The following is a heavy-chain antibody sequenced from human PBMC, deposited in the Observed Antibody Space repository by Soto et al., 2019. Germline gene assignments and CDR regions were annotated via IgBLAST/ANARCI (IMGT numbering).Heavy chain of an antibody. J-gene: IGHJ6*02. CDR2: MDPNSGNT. Sequence: ASVKVSCKASGYTFTSYDINWVRQATGQGLEWMGWMDPNSGNTGYAQKFQGRVTMTRNTSILTAYMELSSLSSEHKALYSCAREGVGSASYYYYYYYYGMDVWGQGTTVTVSS. V-gene: IGHV1-8*01. CDR1: GYTFTSYD. CDR3: AREGVGSASYYYYYYYYGMDV. D-gene: IGHD3-10*01.